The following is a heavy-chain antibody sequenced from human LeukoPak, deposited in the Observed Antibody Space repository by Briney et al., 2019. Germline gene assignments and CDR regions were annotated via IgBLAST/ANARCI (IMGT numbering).Heavy chain of an antibody. V-gene: IGHV4-30-2*02. D-gene: IGHD2-21*01. CDR1: GGSISSGSSA. CDR3: ASGLRRDWFDP. Sequence: SETLSLTCAVSGGSISSGSSAWSWIRQPPGKGLEWIGYIYLSGTTYRNPSLKSRVTMSVDTSKNQFSLRLTSVTAADTAVYYCASGLRRDWFDPWGQGTLVTVSS. J-gene: IGHJ5*02. CDR2: IYLSGTT.